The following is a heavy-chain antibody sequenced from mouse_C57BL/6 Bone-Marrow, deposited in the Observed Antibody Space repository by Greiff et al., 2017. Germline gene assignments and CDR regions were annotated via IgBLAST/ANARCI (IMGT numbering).Heavy chain of an antibody. J-gene: IGHJ1*03. CDR1: GYTFTSYW. D-gene: IGHD1-1*01. CDR2: IGPSDSYT. Sequence: QVQLKQPGAELVMPGASVKLSCKASGYTFTSYWMHWVKQRPGQGLEWIGEIGPSDSYTNYNQKFKGKSTLTVDKSSSTAYMQLSSLTSEDSAVYYCARDDYGSSYWYFDVWGTGTTVTVSS. CDR3: ARDDYGSSYWYFDV. V-gene: IGHV1-69*01.